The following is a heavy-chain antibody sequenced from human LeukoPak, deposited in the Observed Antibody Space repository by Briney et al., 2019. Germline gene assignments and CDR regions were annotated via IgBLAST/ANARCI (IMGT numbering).Heavy chain of an antibody. J-gene: IGHJ6*02. Sequence: GGSLRLSCAASGFTFSSYSMNWVRQAPGKGLEWVSGISWNSGSIGYADSVKGRFTISRDNAKNSLYLQMNSLRAEDTALYYCAKDIQNYGMDVWGQGTTVTVSS. CDR2: ISWNSGSI. CDR1: GFTFSSYS. CDR3: AKDIQNYGMDV. V-gene: IGHV3-9*01.